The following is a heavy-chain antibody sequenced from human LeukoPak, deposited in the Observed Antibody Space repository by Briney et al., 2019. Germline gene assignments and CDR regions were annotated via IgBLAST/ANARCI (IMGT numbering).Heavy chain of an antibody. D-gene: IGHD3-22*01. CDR1: GFTLSSYG. Sequence: GGSLTLSCAASGFTLSSYGMHWVPQAPGKGLEWVAVIWYDGSNKYYADSVKGRFTISRDNSKNTVYLQMNSLRAEDTAVYYCARGPYRWYDSSGYYYSFDYWGQGTLVTVSS. CDR3: ARGPYRWYDSSGYYYSFDY. CDR2: IWYDGSNK. J-gene: IGHJ4*02. V-gene: IGHV3-33*01.